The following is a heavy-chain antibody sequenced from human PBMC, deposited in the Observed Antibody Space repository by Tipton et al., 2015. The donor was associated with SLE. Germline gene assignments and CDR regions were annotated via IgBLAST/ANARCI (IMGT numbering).Heavy chain of an antibody. CDR3: ARDFIAATGMFDY. CDR2: VSRRSDYR. Sequence: GSLRLSCAASGFTLSSSWMSWVRQAPGKGLEWVASVSRRSDYRYYADSVKGRFTISRDNAKNSLYLQMNSLRAEDTAVYYCARDFIAATGMFDYWGQGTLVTVSS. J-gene: IGHJ4*02. V-gene: IGHV3-21*01. CDR1: GFTLSSSW. D-gene: IGHD6-13*01.